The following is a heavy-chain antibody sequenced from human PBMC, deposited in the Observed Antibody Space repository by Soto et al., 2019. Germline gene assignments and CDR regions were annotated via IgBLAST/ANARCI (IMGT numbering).Heavy chain of an antibody. J-gene: IGHJ3*02. V-gene: IGHV3-7*03. Sequence: CSLSLSCRASRFFFPPYWTVRVRQAPRKGLEWVADINQDGSEKYHVDSVKGRFTISRDNPKNSLYLQMNSLRAEDTAIYYCTRGGDYGGRQDAFDIWGQGIM. CDR3: TRGGDYGGRQDAFDI. CDR1: RFFFPPYW. CDR2: INQDGSEK. D-gene: IGHD4-17*01.